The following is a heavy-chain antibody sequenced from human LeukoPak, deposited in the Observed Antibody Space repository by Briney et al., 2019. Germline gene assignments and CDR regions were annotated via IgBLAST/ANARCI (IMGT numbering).Heavy chain of an antibody. V-gene: IGHV4-30-4*01. J-gene: IGHJ4*02. Sequence: SETLSLTCTVSGGSISSGDYYWSWIRQPPGKGLEWIGYIYNSGSTYYNPSLKSRVTISVDTSKNQFSLKLSSVTAADTAVYFCASLGGSGCYFFDYWGQGTLVTVSS. CDR3: ASLGGSGCYFFDY. CDR1: GGSISSGDYY. D-gene: IGHD3-10*01. CDR2: IYNSGST.